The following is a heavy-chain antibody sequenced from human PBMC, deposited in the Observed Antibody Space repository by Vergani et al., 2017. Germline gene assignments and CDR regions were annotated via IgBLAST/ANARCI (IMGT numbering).Heavy chain of an antibody. J-gene: IGHJ5*02. CDR1: GGPITYGAFY. V-gene: IGHV4-39*01. D-gene: IGHD3-22*01. Sequence: QLQLQESGPGLVKPSETLSLTCTVSGGPITYGAFYWGWTRQSPGKGLEWIGSIYYSENKFYNPSLESRVTLSIDTTKNQFSLKLKSVTAADTAVYYCARCFRDEGMIYGGTVENWFDPWGQGTLVTVSS. CDR2: IYYSENK. CDR3: ARCFRDEGMIYGGTVENWFDP.